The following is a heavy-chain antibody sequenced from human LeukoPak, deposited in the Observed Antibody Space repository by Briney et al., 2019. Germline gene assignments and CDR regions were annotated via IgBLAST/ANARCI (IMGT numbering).Heavy chain of an antibody. V-gene: IGHV4-4*07. Sequence: PSETLSLTCTVSGGSISSYYWSWIRQPAGKGLEWIGRIYTSGSTNYNPSLKSRVPMSVDTSKNQCSLKLSSVTAADTAVYYCARDPVAAAGNDAFDIWGQGTMVTVSS. J-gene: IGHJ3*02. CDR1: GGSISSYY. CDR2: IYTSGST. CDR3: ARDPVAAAGNDAFDI. D-gene: IGHD6-13*01.